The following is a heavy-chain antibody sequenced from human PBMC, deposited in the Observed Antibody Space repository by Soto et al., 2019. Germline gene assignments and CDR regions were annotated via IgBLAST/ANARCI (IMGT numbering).Heavy chain of an antibody. CDR1: GFTFSSYS. D-gene: IGHD2-15*01. V-gene: IGHV3-30-3*01. CDR3: ARDGRPAVHGRWFDP. J-gene: IGHJ5*02. CDR2: MSYDRVNK. Sequence: MQVVESGGGVVQPGTSLRLSCTGSGFTFSSYSMHWFRQAPGKGLQWVAVMSYDRVNKFYGDPVKGRCTVSRDNSKSTMYLQMNSLTFEDTAIYYCARDGRPAVHGRWFDPWGQGTVVTVSS.